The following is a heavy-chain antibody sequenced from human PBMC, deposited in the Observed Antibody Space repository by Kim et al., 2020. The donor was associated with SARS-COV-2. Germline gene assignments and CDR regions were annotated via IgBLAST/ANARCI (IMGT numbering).Heavy chain of an antibody. V-gene: IGHV4-39*01. D-gene: IGHD5-12*01. CDR3: ASIGPLGLHSGYWLWDY. Sequence: SETLSLTCTVSGGSISSSSYYWGWIRQPPGKGLEWIGSIYYSGSTYYNPSLKSRVTISVDTSKNQFSLKLSSVTAADTAVYYCASIGPLGLHSGYWLWDYWGQGTLVTVSS. J-gene: IGHJ4*02. CDR2: IYYSGST. CDR1: GGSISSSSYY.